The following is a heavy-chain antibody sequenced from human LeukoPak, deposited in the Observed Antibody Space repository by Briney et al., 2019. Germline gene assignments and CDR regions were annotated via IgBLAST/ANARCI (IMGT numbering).Heavy chain of an antibody. CDR3: ARDRNYYGSAIDY. J-gene: IGHJ4*02. Sequence: GGSLRLSCAASGFTFSSYGMHWVRQAPGKGLEWVAVIWYDGSNKYYADSVKGRFTISRDNSKNTLYLQMNSLRAEDTAVYYCARDRNYYGSAIDYWGQGTLVTVSS. V-gene: IGHV3-33*01. CDR2: IWYDGSNK. CDR1: GFTFSSYG. D-gene: IGHD3-10*01.